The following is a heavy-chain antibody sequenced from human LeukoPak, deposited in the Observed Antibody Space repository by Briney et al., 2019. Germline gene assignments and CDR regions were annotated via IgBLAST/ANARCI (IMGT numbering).Heavy chain of an antibody. Sequence: GGSLRLSCAASGFTFSSYAMSWVRQAPGKGLEWVLAISGSGGSTYYADSVKGRFTISRDNSKNTLYLQMNSLRAEDTAVYYCAKTYSSGWYHDDYWGQGTLVTVSS. CDR3: AKTYSSGWYHDDY. CDR1: GFTFSSYA. CDR2: ISGSGGST. V-gene: IGHV3-23*01. J-gene: IGHJ4*02. D-gene: IGHD6-19*01.